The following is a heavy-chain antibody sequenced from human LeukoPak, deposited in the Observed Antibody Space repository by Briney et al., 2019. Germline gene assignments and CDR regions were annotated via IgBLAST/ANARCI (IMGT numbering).Heavy chain of an antibody. J-gene: IGHJ4*02. V-gene: IGHV3-7*03. Sequence: GGSLRLSCVASGFTFSSYWMSWVRQAPGKGLEWVANIKQDGSEKFYVDSVKGRFTISRDNARNSLYLQMNSLRVEDTAVYYCATDYIWGTYRLQYWGQGTLVTVSS. CDR1: GFTFSSYW. D-gene: IGHD3-16*02. CDR3: ATDYIWGTYRLQY. CDR2: IKQDGSEK.